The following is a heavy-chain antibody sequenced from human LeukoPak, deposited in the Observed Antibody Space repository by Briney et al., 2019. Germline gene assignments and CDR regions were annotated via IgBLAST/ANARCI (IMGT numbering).Heavy chain of an antibody. D-gene: IGHD3-16*01. J-gene: IGHJ4*02. V-gene: IGHV1-2*02. CDR3: ARVFGRQLPDY. CDR2: INPNSGGT. Sequence: ASVKVSCKASGYTFTAYYIHWVRQAPGQGLEWMGWINPNSGGTNYAQRFQGRVTMTRDTSFSTAYMELSSLKSDVTAVYYCARVFGRQLPDYWGQGTLVTVSS. CDR1: GYTFTAYY.